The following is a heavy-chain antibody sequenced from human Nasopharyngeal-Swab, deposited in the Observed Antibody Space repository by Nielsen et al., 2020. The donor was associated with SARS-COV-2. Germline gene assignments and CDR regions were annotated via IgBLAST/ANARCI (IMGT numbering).Heavy chain of an antibody. Sequence: VRQAPGKGLEWVSAISGSGGSTYYADSVKGRFTISRDNSKNTLYLQMNSLRAEDTAVYYCAKEPFYDFWSGYYWDYWGQGTLVTVS. V-gene: IGHV3-23*01. J-gene: IGHJ4*02. CDR2: ISGSGGST. CDR3: AKEPFYDFWSGYYWDY. D-gene: IGHD3-3*01.